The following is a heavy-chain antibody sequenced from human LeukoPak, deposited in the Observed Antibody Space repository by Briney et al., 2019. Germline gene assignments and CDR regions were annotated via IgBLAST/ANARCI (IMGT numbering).Heavy chain of an antibody. J-gene: IGHJ4*02. CDR2: ISHSGGST. CDR3: AKDQVYYFGSSDEYYFDY. Sequence: GGSLRLSCAASGFTFSSYAMSWVRQAPGKGLEWVSTISHSGGSTYYADSVKGRFTISRDNSKNTLYLQMNSLRAEDTAVYYCAKDQVYYFGSSDEYYFDYWGQGTLVTVSS. D-gene: IGHD3-22*01. V-gene: IGHV3-23*01. CDR1: GFTFSSYA.